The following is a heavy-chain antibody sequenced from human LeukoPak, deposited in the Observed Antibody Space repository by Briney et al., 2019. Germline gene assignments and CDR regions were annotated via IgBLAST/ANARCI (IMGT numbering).Heavy chain of an antibody. CDR1: GFTFSDYY. CDR2: ISSSGSTI. J-gene: IGHJ5*02. CDR3: ARADYGGNSGWFDP. D-gene: IGHD4-23*01. V-gene: IGHV3-11*04. Sequence: PGGSLRLSCAASGFTFSDYYMSWIRQAPGKGLEWVSYISSSGSTIYYADSVKGRFTISRDNAKNSLYLQMNSLRAEDTAVCYCARADYGGNSGWFDPWGQGTLVTVSS.